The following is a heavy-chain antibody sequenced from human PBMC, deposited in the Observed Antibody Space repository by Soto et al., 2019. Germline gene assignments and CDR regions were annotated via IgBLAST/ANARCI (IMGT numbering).Heavy chain of an antibody. CDR3: ARDTWAGGGSLPFDY. J-gene: IGHJ4*02. CDR1: GFTFSSYE. D-gene: IGHD2-15*01. CDR2: ISSSGSSI. V-gene: IGHV3-48*03. Sequence: EVQLVESGGGLVQPGGSLRLSCAASGFTFSSYEMNWVRQAPGKGLGWVSYISSSGSSIYYADSVKGRFTISRDNDKNTVYLQMNSLRAEDTAVYYCARDTWAGGGSLPFDYWGKGTLVTVSS.